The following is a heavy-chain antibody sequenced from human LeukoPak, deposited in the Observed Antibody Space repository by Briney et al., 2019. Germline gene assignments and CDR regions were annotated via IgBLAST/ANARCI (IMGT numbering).Heavy chain of an antibody. CDR2: ISGGVGST. J-gene: IGHJ4*02. Sequence: GGSLRLSCTASGFTFSNYAMSWVRQAPGKGLKWVSTISGGVGSTFYADSVKGRFTISRDSSKNTLYLQMNSLRAEDTAVYYCAKTLGARNFDYWGQGTLVTVSS. D-gene: IGHD3-16*01. V-gene: IGHV3-23*01. CDR3: AKTLGARNFDY. CDR1: GFTFSNYA.